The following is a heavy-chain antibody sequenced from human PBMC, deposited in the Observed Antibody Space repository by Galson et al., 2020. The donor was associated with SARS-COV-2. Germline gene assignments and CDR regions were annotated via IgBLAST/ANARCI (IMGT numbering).Heavy chain of an antibody. Sequence: GGSLRLSCAASGFTFDDYAMHWVLQAPGKGLEWVSGISWNSGSIGYADSVKGRFTISRDNAKNSLYLQMNSLRAEDTALYYCAKLAGDTAMYDYWGQGTLVTVSS. V-gene: IGHV3-9*01. D-gene: IGHD5-18*01. CDR1: GFTFDDYA. J-gene: IGHJ4*02. CDR3: AKLAGDTAMYDY. CDR2: ISWNSGSI.